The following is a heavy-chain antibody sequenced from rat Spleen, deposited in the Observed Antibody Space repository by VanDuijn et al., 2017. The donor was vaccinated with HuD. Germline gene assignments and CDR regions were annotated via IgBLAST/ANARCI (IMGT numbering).Heavy chain of an antibody. CDR3: AKEGDGGYSSYPNWFAY. V-gene: IGHV5-29*01. D-gene: IGHD1-8*01. CDR1: GFTFNSYD. J-gene: IGHJ3*01. Sequence: EVQLVESGGDLVQPGRSLKLSCAASGFTFNSYDMAWVRQAPTKGLEWVTTISSDGGRNFYRDSVKGRFTISRDYAKNTLYLQMDSLRSEDTATYYCAKEGDGGYSSYPNWFAYWGQGTLVTVSS. CDR2: ISSDGGRN.